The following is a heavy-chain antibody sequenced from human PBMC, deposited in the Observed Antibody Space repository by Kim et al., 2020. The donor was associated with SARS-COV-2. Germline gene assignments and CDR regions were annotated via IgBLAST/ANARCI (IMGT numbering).Heavy chain of an antibody. J-gene: IGHJ4*02. CDR2: ISSSSSTI. CDR1: GFTFSSYS. V-gene: IGHV3-48*02. Sequence: GGSLRLSCAASGFTFSSYSMNWVRQAPGKGLEWVSYISSSSSTIYYADSVKGRFTISRDNAKNSLYRQMNSLRDEDTAVYYCARDPGPFDYWGQGTLVTVSS. CDR3: ARDPGPFDY.